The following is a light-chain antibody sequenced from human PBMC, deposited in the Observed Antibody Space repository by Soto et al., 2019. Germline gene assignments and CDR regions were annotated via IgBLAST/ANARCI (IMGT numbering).Light chain of an antibody. CDR2: DAS. CDR3: QQYNSYS. J-gene: IGKJ1*01. Sequence: DIQMTQSPFTLSASVGDRVTITCRASQSISKWVAWYQQKPGKAPELLISDASNLQSGVPSRFSGSGSGTEFTLTISSLQPDDFATYYCQQYNSYSFGQGTKVDIK. V-gene: IGKV1-5*01. CDR1: QSISKW.